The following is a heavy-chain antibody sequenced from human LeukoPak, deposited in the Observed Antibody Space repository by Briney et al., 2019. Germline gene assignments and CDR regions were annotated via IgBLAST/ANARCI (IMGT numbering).Heavy chain of an antibody. CDR1: GGSVSSDNYY. J-gene: IGHJ4*02. CDR2: ISYSGRA. Sequence: SETLSLTCTVSGGSVSSDNYYWTWIRQPPGKGLEWFGYISYSGRAAYDPSLKSRVTMSIDTSKNQFSLKLSSVTAADTAVYYCARDFCSSSSCHFDYWGQGTLVSVSS. D-gene: IGHD2-2*01. CDR3: ARDFCSSSSCHFDY. V-gene: IGHV4-61*01.